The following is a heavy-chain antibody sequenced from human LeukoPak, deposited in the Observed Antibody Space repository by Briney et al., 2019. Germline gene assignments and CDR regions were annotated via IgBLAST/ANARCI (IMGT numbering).Heavy chain of an antibody. CDR2: IRYDGNNE. CDR3: AKSDV. CDR1: GFTFSSYG. J-gene: IGHJ6*04. V-gene: IGHV3-30*02. Sequence: GGSLRLSCAASGFTFSSYGMHWVRQAPGKGLEWVAFIRYDGNNEYYADSVKGRFTISRDNSKNTLYLQMNSLRAEDMAVYYCAKSDVWGKGTTVTISS.